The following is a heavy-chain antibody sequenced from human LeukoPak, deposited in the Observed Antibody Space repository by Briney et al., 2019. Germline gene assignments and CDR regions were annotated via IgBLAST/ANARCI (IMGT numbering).Heavy chain of an antibody. CDR2: ISAYNGNT. CDR3: ARDWPGRYYYDSSGYYPLGYMDV. V-gene: IGHV1-18*01. D-gene: IGHD3-22*01. Sequence: ASVKVSCKASGYTFTSYGISWVRQAPGQGLEWMGWISAYNGNTNYAQKLQGRVTMTTDTSTSTAYMELRSLRSDDTAVYYWARDWPGRYYYDSSGYYPLGYMDVWGKGTTVTVSS. J-gene: IGHJ6*03. CDR1: GYTFTSYG.